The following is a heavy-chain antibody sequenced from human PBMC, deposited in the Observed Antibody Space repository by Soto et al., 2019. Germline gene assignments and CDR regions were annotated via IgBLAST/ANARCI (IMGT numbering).Heavy chain of an antibody. J-gene: IGHJ6*02. V-gene: IGHV4-31*03. D-gene: IGHD6-19*01. CDR2: IYYSGNT. CDR1: GGSISSNSHY. Sequence: SETLSLTCTVSGGSISSNSHYWTWIRQHPGKGLEWIGYIYYSGNTYYNPSLKSRVTMSVDTSKNQFSLKLSSGTAADTAVYYCARDSSGRQYYYYGMDVWGQGTTVTVSS. CDR3: ARDSSGRQYYYYGMDV.